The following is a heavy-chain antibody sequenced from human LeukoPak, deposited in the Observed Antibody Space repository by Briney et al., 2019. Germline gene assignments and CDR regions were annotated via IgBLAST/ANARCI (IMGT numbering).Heavy chain of an antibody. J-gene: IGHJ3*02. Sequence: EASVKVSCKASGGTFSSYAISWVRQAPGQGLEWMGGIIPIFGTANYAQKFQGRVTITADKSTSTAYMELSSLRSEDTAVYYCAGQGWLVLPDAFDIWGQGTMVTVSS. D-gene: IGHD6-19*01. CDR3: AGQGWLVLPDAFDI. V-gene: IGHV1-69*06. CDR2: IIPIFGTA. CDR1: GGTFSSYA.